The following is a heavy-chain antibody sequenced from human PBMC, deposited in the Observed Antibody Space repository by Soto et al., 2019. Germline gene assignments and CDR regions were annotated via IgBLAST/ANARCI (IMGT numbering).Heavy chain of an antibody. CDR1: GVTCIRYS. J-gene: IGHJ4*02. CDR2: ISSTTNYI. Sequence: PGGSRSLSCTSSGVTCIRYSMNLVRQAPGKGLEWVSSISSTTNYIYYADSMKGRFTVSRDNAKSSVYLEMNSLSAEDTAVYYCARESEDLTSNFDYWGQGTLVTVSS. CDR3: ARESEDLTSNFDY. V-gene: IGHV3-21*01.